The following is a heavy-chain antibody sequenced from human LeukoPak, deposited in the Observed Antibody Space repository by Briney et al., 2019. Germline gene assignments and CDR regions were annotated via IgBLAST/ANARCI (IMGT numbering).Heavy chain of an antibody. Sequence: GESLRLSCAASGFTFSSYWMHWVRQAPGKGLVWVSRINSDGSSTSYADSVKGRFTISRDNAKNTLYLQMNSLRAEDTAVYYCARAHSYGDAYFDYWGQGTLVTVSS. CDR3: ARAHSYGDAYFDY. J-gene: IGHJ4*02. CDR1: GFTFSSYW. CDR2: INSDGSST. V-gene: IGHV3-74*01. D-gene: IGHD4-17*01.